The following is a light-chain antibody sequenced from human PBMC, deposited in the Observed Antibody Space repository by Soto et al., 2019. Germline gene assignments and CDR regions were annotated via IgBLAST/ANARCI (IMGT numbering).Light chain of an antibody. J-gene: IGKJ1*01. CDR3: QQYGDSWT. CDR1: QSVNSNY. Sequence: EIVLTQSPATLSLSPGERATLSCRASQSVNSNYLAWYQQKPGQAPRLLIYSVFRRATGTPDRFSASGSGTDFTLTIGRLEPEDFAVYYCQQYGDSWTFGQGTKVDIK. CDR2: SVF. V-gene: IGKV3-20*01.